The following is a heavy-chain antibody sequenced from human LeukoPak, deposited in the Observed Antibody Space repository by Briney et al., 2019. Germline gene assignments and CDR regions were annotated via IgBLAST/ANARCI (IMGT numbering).Heavy chain of an antibody. CDR1: GYTFTSYY. V-gene: IGHV1-46*01. CDR2: INPSGGST. J-gene: IGHJ6*02. CDR3: ARASRYCSSTSCRPYYYYYGMDV. D-gene: IGHD2-2*01. Sequence: GASVKVSCKASGYTFTSYYMHWVRQAPGQGLEWMGIINPSGGSTSYAQKFQGSVTMTRDTSTSTVYMELSSLRSEDTAVYYCARASRYCSSTSCRPYYYYYGMDVWGQGTTVTVSS.